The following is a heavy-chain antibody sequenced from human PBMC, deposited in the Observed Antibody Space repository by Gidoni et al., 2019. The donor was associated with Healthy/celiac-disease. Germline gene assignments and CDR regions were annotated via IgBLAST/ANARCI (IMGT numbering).Heavy chain of an antibody. CDR3: AKDQYYDILTGLFPDDY. Sequence: QVQLVASGGGVVQPGRSLRLSCSASGFTFSSYGMHWVRQAPGKGLEWVAVISYDGSNKYYADSVKGRFTISRDNSKNTLYLQMNSLRAEDTAVYYCAKDQYYDILTGLFPDDYWGQGTLVTVSS. J-gene: IGHJ4*02. CDR1: GFTFSSYG. D-gene: IGHD3-9*01. V-gene: IGHV3-30*18. CDR2: ISYDGSNK.